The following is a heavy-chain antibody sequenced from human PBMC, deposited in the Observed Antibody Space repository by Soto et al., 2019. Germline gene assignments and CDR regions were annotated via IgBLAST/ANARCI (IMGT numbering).Heavy chain of an antibody. Sequence: WGSLRLSCAASGFSFSDYYMSWIRQAPGKGLEWVSYITNSGSTIYYADSVKGRFTISRDNSKNTLYLQMNSLRAEDTAVYYCARVLKPYGGNWNFGYWGQGTLVTVSS. CDR3: ARVLKPYGGNWNFGY. CDR1: GFSFSDYY. V-gene: IGHV3-11*04. J-gene: IGHJ4*02. CDR2: ITNSGSTI. D-gene: IGHD2-15*01.